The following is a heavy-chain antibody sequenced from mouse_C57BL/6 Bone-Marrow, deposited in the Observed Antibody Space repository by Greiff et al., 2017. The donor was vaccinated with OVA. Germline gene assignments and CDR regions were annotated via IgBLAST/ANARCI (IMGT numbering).Heavy chain of an antibody. J-gene: IGHJ2*01. Sequence: VQLQQSGAELVRPGASVKLSCTASGFNIKDDYMHWVKQRPEQGLEWIGWIDPENGDTEYASKFQGKATITADTSSNTASLHLSSLTSEDTAVYYCTSYGNFDYWGQGTTLTVSS. CDR3: TSYGNFDY. CDR1: GFNIKDDY. D-gene: IGHD2-1*01. V-gene: IGHV14-4*01. CDR2: IDPENGDT.